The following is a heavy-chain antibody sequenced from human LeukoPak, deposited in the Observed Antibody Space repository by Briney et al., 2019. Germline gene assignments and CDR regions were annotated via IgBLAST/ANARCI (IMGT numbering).Heavy chain of an antibody. CDR1: GFSFSTYA. V-gene: IGHV4-34*01. Sequence: GSLRLSCAASGFSFSTYAMTWVRQAPGMGLEWIGEINHSGSTNHNPSLKSRLTISVDTSKNQLSLKLSSVTAADTAVYYCARVRTTVTTFKNYYYGMDVWGQGTTVTVSS. D-gene: IGHD4-17*01. J-gene: IGHJ6*02. CDR3: ARVRTTVTTFKNYYYGMDV. CDR2: INHSGST.